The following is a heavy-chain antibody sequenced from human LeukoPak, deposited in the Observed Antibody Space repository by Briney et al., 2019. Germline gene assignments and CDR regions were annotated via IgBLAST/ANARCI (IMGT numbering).Heavy chain of an antibody. CDR3: ARGSGSSGWLSLPY. D-gene: IGHD6-19*01. Sequence: SETLSLTCTVSGGSISSGGYYWSWIRQHPGKGLEWIGYIYYSGSTYYNPSLKSRVTISVDTSKNQFSLKLSSVTAADTAVYYCARGSGSSGWLSLPYWGQGTLVTVSS. CDR2: IYYSGST. J-gene: IGHJ4*02. V-gene: IGHV4-31*03. CDR1: GGSISSGGYY.